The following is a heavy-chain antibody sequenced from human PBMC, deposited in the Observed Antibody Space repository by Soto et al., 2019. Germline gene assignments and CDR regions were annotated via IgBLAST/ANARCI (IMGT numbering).Heavy chain of an antibody. CDR3: AIYRHRSGWTYFDY. CDR1: GGSISGYY. Sequence: PSENLSLTCTVSGGSISGYYWSWVRQPAGKGLEWLGRMYDTGSANYNPSLKSRVTMSIATSKNQLSLKLTSVTAADTAVYYCAIYRHRSGWTYFDYWGQGSRVTVSS. D-gene: IGHD6-19*01. J-gene: IGHJ4*02. V-gene: IGHV4-4*07. CDR2: MYDTGSA.